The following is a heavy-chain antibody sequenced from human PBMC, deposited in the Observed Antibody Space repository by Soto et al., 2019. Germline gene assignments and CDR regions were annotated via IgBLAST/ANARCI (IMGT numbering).Heavy chain of an antibody. Sequence: GGSVRLSCAASGFTCSGSALHWVRQASGKGLEWVGRIGSKANNYAAAYAVSLKGRFTISRDDSRNTAYLQMSSLKTEDTAVYYCARGVYAFWRRHPKGLHYWGPGTVLTVSS. D-gene: IGHD3-3*01. CDR2: IGSKANNYAA. CDR3: ARGVYAFWRRHPKGLHY. J-gene: IGHJ4*02. V-gene: IGHV3-73*01. CDR1: GFTCSGSA.